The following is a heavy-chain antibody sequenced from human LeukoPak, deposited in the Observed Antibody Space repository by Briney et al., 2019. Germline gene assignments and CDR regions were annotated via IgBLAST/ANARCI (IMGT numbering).Heavy chain of an antibody. Sequence: ASVKVSCKTSGYMFTTYGITWVRQARGQGLQWMGWISAHSGNTKYAEKFQGRVTLTTDTSTSTAYLELGSLTSDDTAVYYCARNLSSGGWTLEFDYWGQGTQVTVAS. CDR1: GYMFTTYG. CDR2: ISAHSGNT. V-gene: IGHV1-18*04. D-gene: IGHD6-25*01. J-gene: IGHJ4*02. CDR3: ARNLSSGGWTLEFDY.